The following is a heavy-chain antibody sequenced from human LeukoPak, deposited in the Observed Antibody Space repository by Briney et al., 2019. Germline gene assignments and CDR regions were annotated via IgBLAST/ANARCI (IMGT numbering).Heavy chain of an antibody. CDR2: MNPNSGNT. D-gene: IGHD3-3*01. CDR1: GYTFTSYD. V-gene: IGHV1-8*01. Sequence: GASVKVSCKAPGYTFTSYDINWVRQATGQGLEWMGWMNPNSGNTGYAQKFQGRVTMTRNTSISTAYMELSSLRSEDTAVYYCARYYDFWSGLEINYGMDVWGQGTTVTVSS. CDR3: ARYYDFWSGLEINYGMDV. J-gene: IGHJ6*02.